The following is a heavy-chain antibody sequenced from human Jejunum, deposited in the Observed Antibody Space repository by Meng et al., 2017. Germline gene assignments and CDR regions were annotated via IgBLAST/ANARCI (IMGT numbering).Heavy chain of an antibody. J-gene: IGHJ3*02. V-gene: IGHV3-7*01. D-gene: IGHD2-15*01. CDR2: INQDETEK. CDR3: ARDPGYGSFDS. Sequence: GGFLRLSCVASGFSSSSYWMSWVRQSPGKGLELVANINQDETEKSYVDSVKGRFSIPRDNAKHSFYLQMNTLRAEDTALYCCARDPGYGSFDSWGQGTMVTVSS. CDR1: GFSSSSYW.